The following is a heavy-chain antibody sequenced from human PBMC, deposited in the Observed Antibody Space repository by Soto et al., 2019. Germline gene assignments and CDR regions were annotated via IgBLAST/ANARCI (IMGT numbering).Heavy chain of an antibody. CDR3: ARGGSYYVRAHDY. CDR2: IYNSGST. V-gene: IGHV4-30-2*01. CDR1: GGSISSGGYS. D-gene: IGHD1-26*01. J-gene: IGHJ4*02. Sequence: QLQLQESGSGLVKPSQTLSLTCAVSGGSISSGGYSWSWIRQPPGKGLGWIGYIYNSGSTYYNPYLKRRVTLSVARSNNQFSLKLSSVTAADTAVYYCARGGSYYVRAHDYWGQGTLVTVSS.